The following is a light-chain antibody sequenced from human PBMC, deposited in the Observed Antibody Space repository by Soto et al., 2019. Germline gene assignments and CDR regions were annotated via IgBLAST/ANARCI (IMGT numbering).Light chain of an antibody. CDR2: DAS. CDR1: QSVSSY. CDR3: QQRSNWLFT. J-gene: IGKJ3*01. Sequence: EIVLTQSPATLSLSPGERATLSCRASQSVSSYLAWYQQRPGQAPRLLIYDASNRATGIPARFSGSGSGTDFTLTISSLEPEDFAIYYCQQRSNWLFTFGPMTKVDIK. V-gene: IGKV3-11*01.